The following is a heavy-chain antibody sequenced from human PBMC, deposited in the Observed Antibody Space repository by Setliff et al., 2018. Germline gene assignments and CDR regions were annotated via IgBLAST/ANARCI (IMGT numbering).Heavy chain of an antibody. Sequence: SETLSLTCTVSGDSISDHHWSWIRLPPGKGLEWIGYVYSGGTTSYNPSLKTRVTMSIDTPNNQFSLTLRSVTAADTAVYYCARPHYGSGGYFNSLSAFDIWGRGTMVTVSS. CDR1: GDSISDHH. J-gene: IGHJ3*02. CDR2: VYSGGTT. D-gene: IGHD3-10*01. CDR3: ARPHYGSGGYFNSLSAFDI. V-gene: IGHV4-59*08.